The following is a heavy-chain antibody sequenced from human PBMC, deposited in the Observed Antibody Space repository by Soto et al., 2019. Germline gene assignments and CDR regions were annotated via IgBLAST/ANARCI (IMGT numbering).Heavy chain of an antibody. D-gene: IGHD3-22*01. CDR2: SRQKTNSYTT. CDR3: AKLSSDANARDY. Sequence: GGSLRLSCAASGFIFSDHYMDWVRQAPGKGLEWVGRSRQKTNSYTTEYAASVEGRFIVSRDDSKNSLYLQMNSLRTDDTAVYYCAKLSSDANARDYWGQGTLVTVSS. CDR1: GFIFSDHY. V-gene: IGHV3-72*01. J-gene: IGHJ4*02.